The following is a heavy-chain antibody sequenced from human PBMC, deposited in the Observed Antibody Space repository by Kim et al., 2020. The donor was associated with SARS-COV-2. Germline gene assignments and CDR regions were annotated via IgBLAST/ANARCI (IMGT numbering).Heavy chain of an antibody. Sequence: SETLSLTCAVYGGSFSGYYWSWIRQPPGKGLEWIGEINHSGSTNSNPSLKSRVTISVDTSKNQFSLKLSSVTAAGPAGYYCARLTVLRYFDWSNADYWGQGALVTVSS. CDR2: INHSGST. V-gene: IGHV4-34*01. J-gene: IGHJ4*02. CDR3: ARLTVLRYFDWSNADY. D-gene: IGHD3-9*01. CDR1: GGSFSGYY.